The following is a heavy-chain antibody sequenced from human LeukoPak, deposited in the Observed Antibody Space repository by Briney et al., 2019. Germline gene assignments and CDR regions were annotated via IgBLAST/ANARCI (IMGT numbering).Heavy chain of an antibody. J-gene: IGHJ4*02. CDR1: GYTLTELS. CDR3: ATVRRYGSGSTPFDY. V-gene: IGHV1-24*01. D-gene: IGHD3-10*01. CDR2: FDPEDGET. Sequence: ASVKVSCKVSGYTLTELSMHWVRQAPGKGLEWMGGFDPEDGETIYAQKFQGRVTMTEDTSTDTAYMELSSLRSEDTAVYYCATVRRYGSGSTPFDYWGQGTLVTVPS.